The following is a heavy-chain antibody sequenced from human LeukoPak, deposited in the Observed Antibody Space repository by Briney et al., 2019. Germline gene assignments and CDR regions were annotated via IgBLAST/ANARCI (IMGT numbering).Heavy chain of an antibody. Sequence: GRSLRLSCAASGFTFSSYAMHWVRQAPGKGLEWVAVISYDGSNKYYADSVKGRFTISRDNSKNTLYLQMNSLRAEDTAVYYCAGSNLGQLDYWGQGTLVTVSS. CDR3: AGSNLGQLDY. CDR2: ISYDGSNK. J-gene: IGHJ4*02. CDR1: GFTFSSYA. V-gene: IGHV3-30*04. D-gene: IGHD1-14*01.